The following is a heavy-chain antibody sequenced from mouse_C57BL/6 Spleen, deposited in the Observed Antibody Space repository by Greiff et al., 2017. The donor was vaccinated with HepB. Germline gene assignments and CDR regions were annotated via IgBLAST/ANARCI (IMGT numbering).Heavy chain of an antibody. CDR3: ARRRDYGSSFYFDY. CDR1: GFTFSDYG. CDR2: ISSGSSTI. D-gene: IGHD1-1*01. J-gene: IGHJ2*01. V-gene: IGHV5-17*01. Sequence: EVQVVESGGGLVKPGGSLKLSCAASGFTFSDYGMHWVRQAPEKGLEWVAYISSGSSTIYYADTVKGRFTISRDNAKNTLFLQMTSLRSEATAMFYCARRRDYGSSFYFDYWGQGTTLTVSS.